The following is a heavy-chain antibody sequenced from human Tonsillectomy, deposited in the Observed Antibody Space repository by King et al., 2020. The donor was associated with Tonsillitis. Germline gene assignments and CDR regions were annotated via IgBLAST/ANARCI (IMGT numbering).Heavy chain of an antibody. CDR3: AKDHYHTARRDGYHFPPADF. D-gene: IGHD5-24*01. CDR1: GFSFRNYG. CDR2: SRFDESNK. Sequence: VQLVESGGGVVQPGGSLRLSCEASGFSFRNYGMHWFRQAPGKGLEWVTFSRFDESNKYYTDSVKGRFTISRDNSKNTLYLQMNSLRAEDTAVYYCAKDHYHTARRDGYHFPPADFWGQGTLVTGSS. J-gene: IGHJ4*02. V-gene: IGHV3-30*02.